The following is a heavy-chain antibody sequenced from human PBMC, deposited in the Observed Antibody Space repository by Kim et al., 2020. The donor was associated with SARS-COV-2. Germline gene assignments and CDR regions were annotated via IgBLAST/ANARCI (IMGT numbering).Heavy chain of an antibody. CDR1: GFTFSSYS. Sequence: GGSLRLSCAASGFTFSSYSMNWVRQAPGKGLEWVSSISSSSSYIYYADSVKGRFTISRDNAKNSLYLQMNSLRAEDTAVYYCARDAGYCSSTSCYEDYYYGMDVWGQGTTVTVSS. CDR3: ARDAGYCSSTSCYEDYYYGMDV. D-gene: IGHD2-2*01. J-gene: IGHJ6*02. CDR2: ISSSSSYI. V-gene: IGHV3-21*01.